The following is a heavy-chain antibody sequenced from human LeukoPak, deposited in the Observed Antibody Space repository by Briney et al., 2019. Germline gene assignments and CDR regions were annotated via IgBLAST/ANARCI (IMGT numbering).Heavy chain of an antibody. V-gene: IGHV7-4-1*02. J-gene: IGHJ4*02. CDR2: INTNTGNP. CDR1: GYTFTTYP. CDR3: ARDWGYDILTGYPRGGDY. Sequence: ASVKVSCKASGYTFTTYPINWVRLAPGQGLEWMGWINTNTGNPTYAQGFTGRFVFSLDTSVSTAYLQISSLKAEDTAVYYCARDWGYDILTGYPRGGDYWGQGTLVTVSS. D-gene: IGHD3-9*01.